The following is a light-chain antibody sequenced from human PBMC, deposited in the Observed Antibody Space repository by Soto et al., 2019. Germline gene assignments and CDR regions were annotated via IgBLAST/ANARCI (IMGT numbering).Light chain of an antibody. CDR2: DAS. CDR1: QSVSSY. CDR3: QQRSNWPLSLT. V-gene: IGKV3-11*01. J-gene: IGKJ4*01. Sequence: EIVMTQSPATLSVSPGERATLSCRASQSVSSYLAWYQQKPGQAPRLLIYDASNRATGIPARFSGSGSGTDFTLTISSLEPEDFAVYYCQQRSNWPLSLTFGGETKVDIK.